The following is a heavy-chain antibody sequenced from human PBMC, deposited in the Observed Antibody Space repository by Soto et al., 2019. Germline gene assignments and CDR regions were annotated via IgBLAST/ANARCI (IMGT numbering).Heavy chain of an antibody. CDR1: GXTFSSYS. CDR3: ATDGGLYYYGSGSYYSFDY. CDR2: ISSSSSTI. J-gene: IGHJ4*02. Sequence: GSLRLSCAASGXTFSSYSMNWVRQAPGKGLEWVSYISSSSSTIYCADAVKCRFTISRYNAKNSLYMQMNNLRYEDTAVYYYATDGGLYYYGSGSYYSFDYWGQGTLGTVSS. V-gene: IGHV3-48*02. D-gene: IGHD3-10*01.